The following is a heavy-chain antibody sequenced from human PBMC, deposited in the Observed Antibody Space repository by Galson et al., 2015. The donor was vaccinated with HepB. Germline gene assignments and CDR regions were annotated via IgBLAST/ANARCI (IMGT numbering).Heavy chain of an antibody. D-gene: IGHD1-26*01. J-gene: IGHJ4*02. CDR1: GGSISSSSYY. CDR2: IYYSGST. V-gene: IGHV4-39*01. CDR3: ARRGGVGATLDY. Sequence: ETLSLTCTVSGGSISSSSYYWGWIRQPPGKGLEWIGSIYYSGSTYYNPSLKSRVTISVDTSKNQFSLKLSSVTAADTAVYYCARRGGVGATLDYWGQGTLVTVSS.